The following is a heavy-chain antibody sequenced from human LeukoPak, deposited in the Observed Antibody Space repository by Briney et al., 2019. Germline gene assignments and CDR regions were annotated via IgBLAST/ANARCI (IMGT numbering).Heavy chain of an antibody. CDR1: GYRFTSYW. D-gene: IGHD3-22*01. V-gene: IGHV5-51*01. CDR2: IYPGDSDT. CDR3: ARRINTDNYDSSGYYYGTYYFDY. Sequence: GESLKISCKGSGYRFTSYWIGWVRQMPGKGLEWMGIIYPGDSDTRYSPSFQGQVTISADKSISTAYLQWSSLKASDTAMYYCARRINTDNYDSSGYYYGTYYFDYWGQGTLVTVSS. J-gene: IGHJ4*02.